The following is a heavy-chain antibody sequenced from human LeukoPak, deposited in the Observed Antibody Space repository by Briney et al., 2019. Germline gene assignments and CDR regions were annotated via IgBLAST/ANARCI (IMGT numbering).Heavy chain of an antibody. D-gene: IGHD3-3*01. CDR2: IYTSGST. Sequence: SETLSLTCTVPGGSISSYYWSWIRQPAGKGLEWIGRIYTSGSTNYNPSLKSRVTMSVDTSKNQFSLKLSSVTAADTAVYYCARDVHYDFWSGPSNWFDPWGQGTLVTVSS. J-gene: IGHJ5*02. CDR1: GGSISSYY. CDR3: ARDVHYDFWSGPSNWFDP. V-gene: IGHV4-4*07.